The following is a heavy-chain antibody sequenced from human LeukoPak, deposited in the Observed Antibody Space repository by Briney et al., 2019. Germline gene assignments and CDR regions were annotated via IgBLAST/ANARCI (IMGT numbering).Heavy chain of an antibody. D-gene: IGHD3-22*01. V-gene: IGHV4-59*12. CDR1: GGSISSYF. J-gene: IGHJ3*02. CDR3: ARDQTTTYYYQSSGYHDGFDI. CDR2: IYSSGST. Sequence: PSETLSLTCTVSGGSISSYFWNWIRQPPGKGLEWIGYIYSSGSTNYNSSLKSRVTISVDKSKNQFSLKLSSVTAADTAVYYCARDQTTTYYYQSSGYHDGFDIWGQGTMVTVSS.